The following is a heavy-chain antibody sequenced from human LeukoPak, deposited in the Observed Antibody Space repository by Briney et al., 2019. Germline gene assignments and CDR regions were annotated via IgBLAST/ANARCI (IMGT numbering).Heavy chain of an antibody. J-gene: IGHJ4*02. D-gene: IGHD6-19*01. CDR2: IYYSGTT. Sequence: SETLSLTCTVSGDSISIFYWSWIRQPPGKGLEWIGDIYYSGTTNYNPSLKSRVTISLDTSKNQFSLRLSSVTAADTAVYYCARIDAVAATPTSFDYWGQGAQVTVSS. CDR1: GDSISIFY. V-gene: IGHV4-59*01. CDR3: ARIDAVAATPTSFDY.